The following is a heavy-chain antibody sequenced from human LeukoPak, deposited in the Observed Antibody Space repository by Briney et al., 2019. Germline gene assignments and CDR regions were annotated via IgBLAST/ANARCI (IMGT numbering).Heavy chain of an antibody. D-gene: IGHD3-10*01. CDR3: AKLFESGTYNNFFHY. V-gene: IGHV3-23*01. J-gene: IGHJ4*02. CDR1: GFTVSSNY. CDR2: ITATSSST. Sequence: GGSLRLSCAASGFTVSSNYMSWVRQAPGKGLEWVSAITATSSSTHDADSVQGRFTISRDNSKNTLYLQMNSLRPEDTAIYYCAKLFESGTYNNFFHYWGQGTLVTVSS.